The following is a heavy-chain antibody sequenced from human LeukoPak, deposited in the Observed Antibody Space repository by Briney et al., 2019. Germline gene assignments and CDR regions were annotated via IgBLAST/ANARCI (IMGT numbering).Heavy chain of an antibody. CDR1: GYSISSTYY. CDR3: ARVRITIFGVVGFDY. D-gene: IGHD3-3*01. CDR2: IHHSGST. J-gene: IGHJ4*02. Sequence: SETLSLTCTVSGYSISSTYYWGWIRQPPGKGLEWIGNIHHSGSTNYNPSLKSRVTISVDTSKNQFSLKLSSVTAADTAVYYCARVRITIFGVVGFDYWGQGTLVTVSS. V-gene: IGHV4-38-2*02.